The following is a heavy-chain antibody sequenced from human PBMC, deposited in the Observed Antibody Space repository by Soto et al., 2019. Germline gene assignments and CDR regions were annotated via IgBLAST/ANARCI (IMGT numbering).Heavy chain of an antibody. CDR2: ISAYNGNT. J-gene: IGHJ6*02. V-gene: IGHV1-18*04. D-gene: IGHD2-2*02. CDR1: CYTFTSYG. CDR3: AREGYCSSTSCYIAIYYYGMDV. Sequence: GASVKVSCKASCYTFTSYGISWVRQAPGQGLEWMGWISAYNGNTNYAQKLQGRVTMTTDTSTSTAYMELRSLRSDDTAVYYCAREGYCSSTSCYIAIYYYGMDVWGQGTTVTVSS.